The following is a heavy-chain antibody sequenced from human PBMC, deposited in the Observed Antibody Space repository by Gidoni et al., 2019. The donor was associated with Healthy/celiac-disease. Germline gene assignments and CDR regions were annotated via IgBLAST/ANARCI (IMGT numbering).Heavy chain of an antibody. V-gene: IGHV1-3*01. D-gene: IGHD1-26*01. CDR2: SNAGNGNT. CDR3: AREGGSLGATLKPLGFAFDI. Sequence: QVQLVQSGAEVKKPGASVKVSCKASGYTFTSYAMHWVRQAPGQRLEWMGWSNAGNGNTKYSQKFQGRVTITRDTSASTAYMELSSLRSEDTAVYYCAREGGSLGATLKPLGFAFDIWGQGTMVTVSS. CDR1: GYTFTSYA. J-gene: IGHJ3*02.